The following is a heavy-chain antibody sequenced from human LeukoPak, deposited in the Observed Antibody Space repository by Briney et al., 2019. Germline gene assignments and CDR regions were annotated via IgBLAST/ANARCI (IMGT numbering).Heavy chain of an antibody. J-gene: IGHJ4*02. Sequence: GGSLRLSCAASGFTFSSYAMHWVRQAPGKGLEWVAVISKDGSNKYYADSVKGRFTISRDNSKNTLYLQMNSLRAEDTAVYYCARDYYGSGSYSRIDYWGQGTLVTVSS. CDR2: ISKDGSNK. CDR3: ARDYYGSGSYSRIDY. CDR1: GFTFSSYA. V-gene: IGHV3-30-3*01. D-gene: IGHD3-10*01.